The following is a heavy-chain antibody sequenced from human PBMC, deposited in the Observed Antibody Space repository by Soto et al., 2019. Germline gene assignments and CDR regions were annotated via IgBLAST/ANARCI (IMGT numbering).Heavy chain of an antibody. V-gene: IGHV3-30*18. Sequence: QVQLVESGGGVVQPGRSLRLSCAASGFTFSSYDMHWVRQAPGKGLEWVAVISYDGSNKYYADSVKGRFTISRDNSKNTLHLQMNSLRAEDTAVYYCAKGPAFWSGSNHFDYWGQGTLVTVSS. CDR1: GFTFSSYD. J-gene: IGHJ4*02. D-gene: IGHD3-3*01. CDR3: AKGPAFWSGSNHFDY. CDR2: ISYDGSNK.